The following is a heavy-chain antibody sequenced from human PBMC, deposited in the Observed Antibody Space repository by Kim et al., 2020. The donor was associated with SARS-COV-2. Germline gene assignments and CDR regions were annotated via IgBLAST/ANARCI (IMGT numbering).Heavy chain of an antibody. Sequence: SQTLSLTCAVYGGSFSGYYWSWIRQPPGKGLEWIGEINHSGSTNYNPSLKSRVTISVDTSKNQFSLKLSSVTAADTAVYYCASALGYSYAAFDIWGQGTMVTVSS. CDR1: GGSFSGYY. V-gene: IGHV4-34*01. D-gene: IGHD5-18*01. J-gene: IGHJ3*02. CDR2: INHSGST. CDR3: ASALGYSYAAFDI.